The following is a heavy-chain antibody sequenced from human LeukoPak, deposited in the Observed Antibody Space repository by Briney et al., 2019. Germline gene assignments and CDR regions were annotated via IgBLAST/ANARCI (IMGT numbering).Heavy chain of an antibody. CDR3: ARDSYGSALGSYYYYMDV. V-gene: IGHV4-59*01. Sequence: SETLSLTCTVSGGSISSYYWSWIRQPPGKGLEWMGYIYYSGSTNYNPSLKSRVTVSVDTSKNQFSLKLSSVTAADTAVYYCARDSYGSALGSYYYYMDVWGKGTTVTISS. D-gene: IGHD3-10*01. CDR2: IYYSGST. J-gene: IGHJ6*03. CDR1: GGSISSYY.